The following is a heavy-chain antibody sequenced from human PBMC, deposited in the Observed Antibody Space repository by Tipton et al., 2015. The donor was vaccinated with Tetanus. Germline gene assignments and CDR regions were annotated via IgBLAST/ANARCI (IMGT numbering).Heavy chain of an antibody. J-gene: IGHJ4*02. V-gene: IGHV3-66*01. Sequence: SLRLSCAASGFAFSSNYMSWVRQAPGKGLEWVSIIYSGGSTYYADSVKGRFTISRDNSKNTLYLQMNSLRAEDTAVYYCARARGVAVAGGDYWGQGTLVTVSS. CDR1: GFAFSSNY. D-gene: IGHD6-19*01. CDR3: ARARGVAVAGGDY. CDR2: IYSGGST.